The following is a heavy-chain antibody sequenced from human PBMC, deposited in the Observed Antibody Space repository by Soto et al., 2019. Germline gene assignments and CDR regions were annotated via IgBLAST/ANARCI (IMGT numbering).Heavy chain of an antibody. CDR3: ARVYAGAWSGNDNSGAFDM. V-gene: IGHV1-18*01. J-gene: IGHJ3*02. CDR2: ISGYNGNT. CDR1: GYNIITHG. Sequence: ASVKVSCKASGYNIITHGISWVRQAPGQAPEWMGWISGYNGNTNYPPNFQGRVSMTIDIFTTTTSMELRSLRSDDTAVYYCARVYAGAWSGNDNSGAFDMWGQGTMVTVSS. D-gene: IGHD3-3*01.